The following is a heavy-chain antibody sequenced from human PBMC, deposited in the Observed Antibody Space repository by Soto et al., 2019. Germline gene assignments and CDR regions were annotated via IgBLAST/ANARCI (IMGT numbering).Heavy chain of an antibody. V-gene: IGHV3-23*01. J-gene: IGHJ4*02. D-gene: IGHD1-26*01. Sequence: GGSLRLSCAASGFTFSSYAMSWVRQAPGKGLEWVSAISGSGGSTYYADSVKGRFTISRDNSKNTLYLQMNSLRAEDTAVYYCATKVTPMWDEGYYFDYWGQGTLVTVFS. CDR2: ISGSGGST. CDR1: GFTFSSYA. CDR3: ATKVTPMWDEGYYFDY.